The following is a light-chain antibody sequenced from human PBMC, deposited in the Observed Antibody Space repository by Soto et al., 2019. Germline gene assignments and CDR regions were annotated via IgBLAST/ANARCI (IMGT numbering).Light chain of an antibody. CDR2: EVS. J-gene: IGLJ2*01. CDR1: SSDVGGYNY. CDR3: TSYTSSSTDADVV. Sequence: QSALTQPASVSGSPGQSITISCTGTSSDVGGYNYVSWYQQHPGKAPKLMIYEVSNRPSGVSNRFSGSKSGNTASLTISRLQAEDEADYYCTSYTSSSTDADVVFGGGTKLTVL. V-gene: IGLV2-14*01.